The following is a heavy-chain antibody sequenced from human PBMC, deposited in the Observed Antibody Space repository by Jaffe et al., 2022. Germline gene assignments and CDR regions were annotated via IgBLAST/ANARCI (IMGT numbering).Heavy chain of an antibody. D-gene: IGHD6-19*01. CDR2: IRYDGSNK. CDR3: AKQGRRGIAMPGTSWLDP. V-gene: IGHV3-30*02. CDR1: GFTFSSYG. J-gene: IGHJ5*02. Sequence: QVQLVESGGGVVQPGGSLRLSCAASGFTFSSYGMYWVRQAPGKGLEWVTFIRYDGSNKYYADSVKGRFTISRDNSKNTVYLQMNSLRPEDTAIYYCAKQGRRGIAMPGTSWLDPWGQGTLVTVSS.